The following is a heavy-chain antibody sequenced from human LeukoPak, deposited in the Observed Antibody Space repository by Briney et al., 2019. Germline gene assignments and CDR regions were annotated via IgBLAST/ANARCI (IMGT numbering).Heavy chain of an antibody. J-gene: IGHJ4*02. CDR3: ARLGSGSHLH. Sequence: SETLSLTCAVYGGSFSGYYWSWIRQPPGKGLEWIGEINHSGSTNYNPSLKSRVTISVDTSKNQFSLELSSVTAADTAVYYCARLGSGSHLHWGQGTLVTVSS. CDR2: INHSGST. CDR1: GGSFSGYY. D-gene: IGHD3-10*01. V-gene: IGHV4-34*01.